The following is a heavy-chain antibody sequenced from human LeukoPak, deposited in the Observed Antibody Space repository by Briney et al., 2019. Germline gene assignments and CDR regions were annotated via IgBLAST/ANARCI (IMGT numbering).Heavy chain of an antibody. D-gene: IGHD5-12*01. CDR3: AGGTWLRFHD. CDR1: GASITSSH. V-gene: IGHV4-59*01. J-gene: IGHJ4*02. CDR2: ISDSGNT. Sequence: SETLSLTCTVSGASITSSHWSWIRQSPEKGLEWIGFISDSGNTNYNPSLQGRVTISADTSKNHFSLKLSSVTAADMAVYYCAGGTWLRFHDWGRGTLVSVSS.